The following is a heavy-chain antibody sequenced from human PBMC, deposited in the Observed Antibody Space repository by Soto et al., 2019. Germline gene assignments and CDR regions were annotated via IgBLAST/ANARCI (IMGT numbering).Heavy chain of an antibody. CDR1: GFSLSTSGVG. V-gene: IGHV2-5*02. J-gene: IGHJ5*02. D-gene: IGHD5-12*01. CDR3: AHTAIEYRGKLPIVATIAWFDP. CDR2: IYWDDDK. Sequence: ESGPTLVNPTQTLTLTCTFSGFSLSTSGVGVGWIRQPPGKALEWLALIYWDDDKRYSPSLKSRLTITKDTSKNQVVLTMTNMDPVDTATYYCAHTAIEYRGKLPIVATIAWFDPWGQGTLVTVSS.